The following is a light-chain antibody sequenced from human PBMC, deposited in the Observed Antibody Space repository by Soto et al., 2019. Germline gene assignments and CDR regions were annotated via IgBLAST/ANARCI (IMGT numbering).Light chain of an antibody. CDR1: SSNSGAGYD. CDR3: QSYDSSLRGV. Sequence: QTVVTQPPSVSGAPWQRVTISCTGSSSNSGAGYDVHWYQQLPGTAPKLLIYGNNNRPSGVPDRFSGSKSGTSASLAITGLQAEDEADYYCQSYDSSLRGVFGGGTKLTVL. V-gene: IGLV1-40*01. CDR2: GNN. J-gene: IGLJ2*01.